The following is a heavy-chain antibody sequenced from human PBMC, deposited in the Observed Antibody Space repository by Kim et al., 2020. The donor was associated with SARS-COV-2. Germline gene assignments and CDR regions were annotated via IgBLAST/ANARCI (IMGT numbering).Heavy chain of an antibody. V-gene: IGHV3-23*01. CDR3: AKDHESSGWPTFDY. D-gene: IGHD3-22*01. Sequence: YADSVKGRVTVSRDNADNTLYLQMNSRRAEDTALYYCAKDHESSGWPTFDYWGQGTLVTVSS. J-gene: IGHJ4*02.